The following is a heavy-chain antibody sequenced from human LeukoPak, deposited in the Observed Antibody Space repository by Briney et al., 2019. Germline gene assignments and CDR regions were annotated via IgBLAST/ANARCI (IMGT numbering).Heavy chain of an antibody. CDR2: INPNSGGT. CDR1: GYTFTGYY. J-gene: IGHJ4*02. V-gene: IGHV1-2*02. CDR3: ARDITIFGVVRGSDY. D-gene: IGHD3-3*01. Sequence: ASVKVSCKASGYTFTGYYMHWVRQAPGQGLEWMGWINPNSGGTNFAQNFQGRVTMTRDTSISTAYMELSRLRSGDTAVYYCARDITIFGVVRGSDYWGQGTLVTVSS.